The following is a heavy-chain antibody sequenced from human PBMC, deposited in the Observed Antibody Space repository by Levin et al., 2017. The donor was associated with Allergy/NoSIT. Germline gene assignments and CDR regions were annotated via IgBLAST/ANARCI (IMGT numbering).Heavy chain of an antibody. V-gene: IGHV3-15*01. CDR1: RFAFSDAW. D-gene: IGHD1-1*01. CDR3: TSNWNFDH. Sequence: PGGSLRLSCAAYRFAFSDAWMNWVRQAPGKGLEWVGRIKNHGGTTDYAAPVTGRFTISRDDSKNTLYLQMNSLKTEDTAVYFCTSNWNFDHWGQGTLVTVSS. CDR2: IKNHGGTT. J-gene: IGHJ4*02.